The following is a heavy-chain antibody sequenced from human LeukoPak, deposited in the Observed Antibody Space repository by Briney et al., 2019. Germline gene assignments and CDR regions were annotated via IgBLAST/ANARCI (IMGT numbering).Heavy chain of an antibody. Sequence: SCKASGYTFTSYAMHWVRQAPGKGLEWGAVISYDGNNKYYADSVKGRFTISRDNSKNTVYLQMNSLRAEDTAVYYCARVPYYYDNSGSYYFDFWGQGTLVTVSS. CDR1: GYTFTSYA. CDR2: ISYDGNNK. V-gene: IGHV3-30*04. D-gene: IGHD3-22*01. CDR3: ARVPYYYDNSGSYYFDF. J-gene: IGHJ4*02.